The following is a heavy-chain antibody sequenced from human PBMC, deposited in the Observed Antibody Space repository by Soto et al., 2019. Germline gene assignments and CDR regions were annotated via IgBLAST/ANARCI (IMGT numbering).Heavy chain of an antibody. V-gene: IGHV3-48*02. J-gene: IGHJ4*02. CDR2: ISGSSSYI. D-gene: IGHD6-19*01. CDR1: GFTFNSYS. CDR3: ARDGTASSGWYGPFDY. Sequence: EVQLVESGGGLVQPGGSLRLSCAASGFTFNSYSMNWVRQAPGKGLEWVSYISGSSSYIYYADSVKGRFTISRDNAKNSLYLQMNSRRDEDKAVYYCARDGTASSGWYGPFDYWGQGTLVTVSS.